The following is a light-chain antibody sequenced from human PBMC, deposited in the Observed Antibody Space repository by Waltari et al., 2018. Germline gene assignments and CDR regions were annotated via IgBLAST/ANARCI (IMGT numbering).Light chain of an antibody. CDR3: QQYDNWLGT. CDR2: GAS. V-gene: IGKV3-15*01. Sequence: EIVMTQSPATLSVFPGERATLSGRASQSIRSNLAWYQPKPGQAPRLLIYGASTRATGIPARFSGSGSGTEFTLTISSLQSEDFAVYFCQQYDNWLGTFGQGTKVEIK. J-gene: IGKJ1*01. CDR1: QSIRSN.